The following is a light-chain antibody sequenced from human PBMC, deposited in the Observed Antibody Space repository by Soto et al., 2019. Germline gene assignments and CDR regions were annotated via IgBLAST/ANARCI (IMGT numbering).Light chain of an antibody. CDR2: AAS. CDR3: LQDYNYPRT. CDR1: QGIRND. Sequence: AIQMTQSPSSLSASVGDRVTITCRASQGIRNDLGWYQQKPGKAPKILIYAASSLQSGVPSRFSGSGSGTDFTLTNSSLQPEDCATYYCLQDYNYPRTFGQGTKVEIK. V-gene: IGKV1-6*01. J-gene: IGKJ1*01.